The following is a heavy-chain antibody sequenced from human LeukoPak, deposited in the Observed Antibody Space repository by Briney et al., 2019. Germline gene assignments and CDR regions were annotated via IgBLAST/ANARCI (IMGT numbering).Heavy chain of an antibody. V-gene: IGHV1-8*03. CDR1: GYTFTSYD. CDR2: MNPNSGNT. CDR3: ARHYVWGSYAAFDI. J-gene: IGHJ3*02. D-gene: IGHD3-16*01. Sequence: GASVKVSCKASGYTFTSYDINWVRQATGQGLEWMGWMNPNSGNTGYAQKFQGRVTITRNTSISTAYMELSSLRSEDTAVYYCARHYVWGSYAAFDIWGQGTMVTVSS.